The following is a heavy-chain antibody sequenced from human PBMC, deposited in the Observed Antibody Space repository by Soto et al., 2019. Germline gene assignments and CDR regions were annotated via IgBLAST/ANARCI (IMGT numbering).Heavy chain of an antibody. CDR3: ARALGGFGYSSGWYRGYYFDY. Sequence: SETLSLTCAVYGGSFSGYYWSWIRQPPGKGLEWIGEINHSGSTNYNPSLKSRVTISVDTSKNQFSLKLSSVTAADTAVYYCARALGGFGYSSGWYRGYYFDYWGQGTLVTVSS. CDR2: INHSGST. V-gene: IGHV4-34*01. D-gene: IGHD6-19*01. J-gene: IGHJ4*02. CDR1: GGSFSGYY.